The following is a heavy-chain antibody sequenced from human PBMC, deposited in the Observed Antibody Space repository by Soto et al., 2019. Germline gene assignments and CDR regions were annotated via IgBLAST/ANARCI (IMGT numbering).Heavy chain of an antibody. V-gene: IGHV4-4*02. CDR3: SRVGNNYGYFDFVY. CDR2: IYHSGST. Sequence: PSETLSLTCAVSGGSISNSNWWSWVRQPPGKGLEWIGNIYHSGSTNYNPSLKSRVTISIDKSNNQFSLKLSSVTAADTSVYYCSRVGNNYGYFDFVYWCQRTLVTVFS. CDR1: GGSISNSNW. D-gene: IGHD5-18*01. J-gene: IGHJ4*02.